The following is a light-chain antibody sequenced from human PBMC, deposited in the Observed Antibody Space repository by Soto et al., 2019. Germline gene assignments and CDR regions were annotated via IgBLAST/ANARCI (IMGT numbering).Light chain of an antibody. Sequence: QPVLTQPPPVSGAPGQRVTISCAGTSSNIGAGYGVHWYQQLPGRAPKLLIHNYVNRPSGVPDRFSGSKSGTSASLAITGLQGEDEGDYYCQSYDSNLSGSLFGGGTKLTVL. V-gene: IGLV1-40*01. CDR1: SSNIGAGYG. CDR3: QSYDSNLSGSL. J-gene: IGLJ2*01. CDR2: NYV.